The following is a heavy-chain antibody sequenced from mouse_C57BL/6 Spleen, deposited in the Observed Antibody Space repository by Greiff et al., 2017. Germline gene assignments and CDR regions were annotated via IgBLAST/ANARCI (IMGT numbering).Heavy chain of an antibody. CDR1: GFSLTSYG. CDR3: AKRSNDGYYNYAMDY. Sequence: VKVVESGPGLVAPSQSLSITCTVSGFSLTSYGVDWVRQPPGKGLEWLGVIWGGGSTNYNSALMSRLSISKDNSKSQVFLKMNSLQTDDTAMYYCAKRSNDGYYNYAMDYWGQGTSVTVSS. V-gene: IGHV2-9*01. CDR2: IWGGGST. D-gene: IGHD2-3*01. J-gene: IGHJ4*01.